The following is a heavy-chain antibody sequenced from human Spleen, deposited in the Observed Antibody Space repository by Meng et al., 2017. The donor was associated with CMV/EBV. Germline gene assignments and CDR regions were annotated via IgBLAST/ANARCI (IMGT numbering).Heavy chain of an antibody. Sequence: CTVSGGSVTIGSYYWNWIRQSPGKGLEWIGYVYYTGATNYNPSLRSRVTMSVDTSRNQFSLQLKSVTAADTAIYYCARDSSNWFDPWGQGTLVTVSS. V-gene: IGHV4-61*01. CDR2: VYYTGAT. CDR3: ARDSSNWFDP. J-gene: IGHJ5*02. CDR1: GGSVTIGSYY.